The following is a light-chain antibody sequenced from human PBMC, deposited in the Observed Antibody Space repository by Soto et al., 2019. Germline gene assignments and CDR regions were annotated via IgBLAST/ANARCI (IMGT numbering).Light chain of an antibody. CDR3: SSYAGSNNFV. Sequence: QSALTQPPSASGSPGQSVTISCTGSSSDVGGYNYVSWYQQHPGKAPKVMIYDVTKRPSGVPDRFSGSKSGNTASLTVSGLQAEDEADYYCSSYAGSNNFVFGTGTQLTVL. J-gene: IGLJ7*01. CDR2: DVT. V-gene: IGLV2-8*01. CDR1: SSDVGGYNY.